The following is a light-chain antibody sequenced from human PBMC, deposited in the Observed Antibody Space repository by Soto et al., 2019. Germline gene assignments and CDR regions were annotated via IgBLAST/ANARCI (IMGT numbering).Light chain of an antibody. CDR2: AAS. J-gene: IGKJ1*01. CDR1: QSVSSSY. CDR3: QQYGSSRRT. Sequence: EIVLTQSPGTLSLSPGERATLSCRASQSVSSSYLAWYQQKPGQAPRLLIYAASSRATGIPDRFSGSGSGTDFTLPISRLEPEDFAVYYCQQYGSSRRTFGQGTKVEIK. V-gene: IGKV3-20*01.